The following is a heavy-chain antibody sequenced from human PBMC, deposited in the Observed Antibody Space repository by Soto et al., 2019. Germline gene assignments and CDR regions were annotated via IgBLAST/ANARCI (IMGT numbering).Heavy chain of an antibody. D-gene: IGHD5-18*01. CDR3: ARDLMDTAMPRGKYYGMDV. J-gene: IGHJ6*02. CDR1: GGTFSSYA. Sequence: ASVKVSCKASGGTFSSYAISWVRQAPGQGLEWMGGIIPIFGTANYAQKFQGRVTITADESTSTAYMELSSLRSEDTAVYYCARDLMDTAMPRGKYYGMDVWGQGTTVTVSS. V-gene: IGHV1-69*13. CDR2: IIPIFGTA.